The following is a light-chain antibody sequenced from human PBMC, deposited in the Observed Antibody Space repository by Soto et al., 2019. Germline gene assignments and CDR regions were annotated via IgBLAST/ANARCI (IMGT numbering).Light chain of an antibody. Sequence: DIQMTQSPSTLSASLGDRATIXXRASQSISSWLAWYQQKPGKAPKLXXYDASSLESGVPSRFSGSGSGTEFTLTISSLQPDDFATYYCQQYNSYSTKTFGQGTKVDI. CDR3: QQYNSYSTKT. V-gene: IGKV1-5*01. J-gene: IGKJ1*01. CDR2: DAS. CDR1: QSISSW.